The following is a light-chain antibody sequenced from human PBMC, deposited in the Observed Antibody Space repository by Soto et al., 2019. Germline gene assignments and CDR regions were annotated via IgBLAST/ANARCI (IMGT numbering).Light chain of an antibody. V-gene: IGLV2-8*01. Sequence: QSVLTQPPSASGSFGQSVTISCTGTSSDVGGYNYVSWDQQYPGKAPKLMIYEVSERPSGVPDRFSGSKSGNTASLTVSGLQADDEADYYCSSYSGTNYHYVFGTGTKLTVL. CDR1: SSDVGGYNY. CDR2: EVS. J-gene: IGLJ1*01. CDR3: SSYSGTNYHYV.